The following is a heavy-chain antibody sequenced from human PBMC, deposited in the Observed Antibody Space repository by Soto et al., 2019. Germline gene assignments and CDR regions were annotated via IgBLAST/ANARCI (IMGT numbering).Heavy chain of an antibody. CDR3: TRGRTDYFDY. J-gene: IGHJ4*02. CDR2: ITGTSRSI. V-gene: IGHV3-48*02. CDR1: GFIFSDYT. Sequence: EVQLVESGGGLVQPGGSLRLSCAASGFIFSDYTMIWVRQAPGKGLEWVSYITGTSRSIYYADSVKGHFTISRDNAKNSVYLQMNSLRDEDTAVYYCTRGRTDYFDYWGQGTLVTVSS. D-gene: IGHD1-1*01.